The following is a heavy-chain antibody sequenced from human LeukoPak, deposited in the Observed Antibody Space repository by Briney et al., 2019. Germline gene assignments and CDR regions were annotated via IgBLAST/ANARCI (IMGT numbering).Heavy chain of an antibody. J-gene: IGHJ5*02. D-gene: IGHD6-13*01. V-gene: IGHV4-59*12. CDR1: GGSISSYY. CDR2: IYYSGST. CDR3: ARISPDGAAAGNAFDP. Sequence: SETLSLTCTVSGGSISSYYWSWIRQPPGKGLEWIGYIYYSGSTNYNPSLKSRVTISVDTSKNQFSLKLSSVTAVDTAVYYCARISPDGAAAGNAFDPWGQGTLVTVSS.